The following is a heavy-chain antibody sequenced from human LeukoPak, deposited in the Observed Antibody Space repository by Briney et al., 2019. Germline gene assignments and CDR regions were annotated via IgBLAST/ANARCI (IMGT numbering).Heavy chain of an antibody. V-gene: IGHV3-11*01. CDR2: ISSSGSTI. CDR1: GFTFSDYY. CDR3: ARELGYCSSTSCYYYYYGMDV. D-gene: IGHD2-2*01. Sequence: GGSLRLSCAASGFTFSDYYMSWIRQAPGKGLEWVSYISSSGSTIYYADSVKGRFTISGDNAKNSLYLQMNSLRAEDTAVYYCARELGYCSSTSCYYYYYGMDVWGQGTTVTVSS. J-gene: IGHJ6*02.